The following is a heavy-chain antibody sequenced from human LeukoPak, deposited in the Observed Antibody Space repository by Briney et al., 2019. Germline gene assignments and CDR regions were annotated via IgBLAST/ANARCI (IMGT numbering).Heavy chain of an antibody. CDR2: IHYTGST. D-gene: IGHD1-26*01. J-gene: IGHJ4*02. CDR1: GSIXSSSXX. CDR3: ARHPSGSSFDY. Sequence: GSIXSSSXXWGWXRQPPGXXXEWIGTIHYTGSTYYTPSLKSRVTVSVDTSNNQFSLKVSSVTAADTAVYYCARHPSGSSFDYWGQGTLVAVSS. V-gene: IGHV4-39*01.